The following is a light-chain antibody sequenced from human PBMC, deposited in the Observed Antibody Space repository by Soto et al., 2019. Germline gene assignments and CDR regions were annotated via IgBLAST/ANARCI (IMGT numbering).Light chain of an antibody. Sequence: QLVLTQSSSASASLGSSVKLTCTLSSGHSSYIIAWHQQQPGKAPRYLMKLEGSGSYNKGSGVPDRFSGSSSGADRYLTISNLQSEDEADYYCETWDSNTPVFGGGTKLIVL. CDR1: SGHSSYI. V-gene: IGLV4-60*03. CDR3: ETWDSNTPV. CDR2: LEGSGSY. J-gene: IGLJ3*02.